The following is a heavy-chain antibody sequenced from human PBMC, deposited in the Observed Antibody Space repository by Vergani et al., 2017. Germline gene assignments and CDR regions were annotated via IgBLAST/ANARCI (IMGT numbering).Heavy chain of an antibody. D-gene: IGHD5-12*01. CDR3: VRARCSGPCFMSNLFDS. J-gene: IGHJ5*01. CDR2: IKSDGSIT. Sequence: EVQLVESGGGLVQPGRSLRLSCAASGFTFDDYAMHWVRQAPGKGLEWVSGIKSDGSITNYADSVKGRFTISRDNAKNTLYLEMNSLRGDDTAIYYFVRARCSGPCFMSNLFDSWGQGTLVTVSS. CDR1: GFTFDDYA. V-gene: IGHV3-9*01.